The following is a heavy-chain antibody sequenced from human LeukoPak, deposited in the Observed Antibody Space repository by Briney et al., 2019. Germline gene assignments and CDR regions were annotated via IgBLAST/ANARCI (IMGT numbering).Heavy chain of an antibody. CDR1: GGTFSSYA. Sequence: ASVKVSCKASGGTFSSYAISWVRQAPGKGLEWMGRIIPILGIANYAQKFQGRVTITADKSTSTAYMELSSLRSEDTAVYYCAREGPAAAGTDWFDPWGQGTLVTVSS. J-gene: IGHJ5*02. CDR2: IIPILGIA. D-gene: IGHD6-13*01. V-gene: IGHV1-69*04. CDR3: AREGPAAAGTDWFDP.